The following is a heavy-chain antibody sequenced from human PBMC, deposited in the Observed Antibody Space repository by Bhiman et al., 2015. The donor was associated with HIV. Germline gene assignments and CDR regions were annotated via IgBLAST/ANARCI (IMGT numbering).Heavy chain of an antibody. CDR3: ARRDSGSLSFDI. Sequence: EVQLVESGGGLVKPGGSLRLSCAASGFTFSNAWMNWVRQAPGKGLEWVSGINWNGGSTGYADSVKGRCTISRDNDKNSLYLQMNSLRVEDTALYYCARRDSGSLSFDIWGQGTMVIVSS. CDR1: GFTFSNAW. D-gene: IGHD1-26*01. J-gene: IGHJ3*02. V-gene: IGHV3-20*04. CDR2: INWNGGST.